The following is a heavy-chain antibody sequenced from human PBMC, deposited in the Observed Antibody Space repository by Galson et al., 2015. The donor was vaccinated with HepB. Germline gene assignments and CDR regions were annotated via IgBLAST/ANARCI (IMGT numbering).Heavy chain of an antibody. CDR1: GFTFSSYA. D-gene: IGHD2-2*01. CDR2: ISYDGSNK. V-gene: IGHV3-30-3*01. CDR3: ARGISASLVVVPSTGRNYYYGMDV. Sequence: SLRLSCAASGFTFSSYAMHWVRQAPGKGLEWVAVISYDGSNKYYADSVKGRFTISRDNSKNTLYLQMNSLRAEDTAVYYCARGISASLVVVPSTGRNYYYGMDVWGQGTTVTVSS. J-gene: IGHJ6*02.